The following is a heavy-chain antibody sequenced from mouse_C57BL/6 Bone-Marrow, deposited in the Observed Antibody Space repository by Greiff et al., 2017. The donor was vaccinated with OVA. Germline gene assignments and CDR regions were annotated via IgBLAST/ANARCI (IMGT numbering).Heavy chain of an antibody. CDR1: GYSITSGYY. Sequence: EVQRVESGPGLVKPSQSLSLTCSVTGYSITSGYYWNWIRQFPGNKLEWMGYISYDGSNNYNPSLKNRISITRDTSKNQFFLKLNSVTTEDTATYYCARDGDWFFDYWGQGTTLTVSS. D-gene: IGHD2-2*01. J-gene: IGHJ2*01. CDR2: ISYDGSN. CDR3: ARDGDWFFDY. V-gene: IGHV3-6*01.